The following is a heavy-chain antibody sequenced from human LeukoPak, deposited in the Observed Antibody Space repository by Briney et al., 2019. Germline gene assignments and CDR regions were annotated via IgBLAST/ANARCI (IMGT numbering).Heavy chain of an antibody. CDR1: GYTFTSYA. CDR2: INTNTGNP. V-gene: IGHV7-4-1*02. CDR3: AREAVRGWYNFDY. J-gene: IGHJ4*02. Sequence: ASVKVSCKTSGYTFTSYAMNWVRQAPGQGLEWMGWINTNTGNPAYAQGFTGRFVFSLDTSVSTAYLQISSLKAEDTAVYYCAREAVRGWYNFDYWGQGTLVTVSS. D-gene: IGHD6-19*01.